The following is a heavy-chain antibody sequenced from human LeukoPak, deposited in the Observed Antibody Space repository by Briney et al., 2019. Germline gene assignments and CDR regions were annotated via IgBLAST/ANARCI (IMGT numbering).Heavy chain of an antibody. CDR3: ARRDGSYFSWFDY. J-gene: IGHJ4*02. Sequence: SETLSLTCAVYGGSFSGYYWSWIRQPPGKGLEWIGYIYYSGSTNYNPSLKSRVTISVDTSKNQFSLKLSSVTAADTAVYYCARRDGSYFSWFDYWGQGTLVTVSS. CDR1: GGSFSGYY. D-gene: IGHD1-26*01. V-gene: IGHV4-59*08. CDR2: IYYSGST.